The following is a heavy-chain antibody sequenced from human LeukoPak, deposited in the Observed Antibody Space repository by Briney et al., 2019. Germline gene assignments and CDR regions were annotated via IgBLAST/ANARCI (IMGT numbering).Heavy chain of an antibody. CDR2: IKQDGSEK. V-gene: IGHV3-7*03. D-gene: IGHD2-2*02. CDR3: AKDIGCSSTSCYTTTHYYYGMDV. CDR1: GFTFSSYW. J-gene: IGHJ6*02. Sequence: GGSLRLSCAASGFTFSSYWMSWVRQAPGKGLEWVANIKQDGSEKYYVDSVKGRFTISRDNAKNSLYLQMNSLRAEDTALYYCAKDIGCSSTSCYTTTHYYYGMDVWGQGTTVTVSS.